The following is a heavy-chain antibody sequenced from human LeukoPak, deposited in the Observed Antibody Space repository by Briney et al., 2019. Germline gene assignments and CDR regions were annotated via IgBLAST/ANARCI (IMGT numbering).Heavy chain of an antibody. V-gene: IGHV3-30*03. D-gene: IGHD3-10*01. J-gene: IGHJ4*02. CDR2: ISYDGSNK. CDR3: VRYGSWSYSH. Sequence: PGGSLRLSCAASGFTFSSYGMHWVRQAPGKGLEWVAVISYDGSNKYYADSVKGRFTISRDNSKNTLYLQMNSLRAEDTAVYYCVRYGSWSYSHWGQGTLVTVSS. CDR1: GFTFSSYG.